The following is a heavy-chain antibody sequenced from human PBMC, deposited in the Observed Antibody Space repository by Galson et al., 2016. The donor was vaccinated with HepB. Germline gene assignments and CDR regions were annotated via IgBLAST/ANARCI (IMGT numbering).Heavy chain of an antibody. CDR2: IWYDGTKK. J-gene: IGHJ4*01. Sequence: SLRLSCAASGFTFSSYAMHWVRQAPGKGLEWVAVIWYDGTKKYYGDSVNGRFTISRDTSKNTIYLQMNSLRAEDTAVYYCARERPHMVHGGLDYWGPGILVTVSS. CDR3: ARERPHMVHGGLDY. CDR1: GFTFSSYA. V-gene: IGHV3-33*01. D-gene: IGHD3-10*01.